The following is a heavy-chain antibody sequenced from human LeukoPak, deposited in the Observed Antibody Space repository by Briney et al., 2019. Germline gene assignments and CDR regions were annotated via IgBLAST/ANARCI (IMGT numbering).Heavy chain of an antibody. D-gene: IGHD1-26*01. Sequence: GGSLRLSCAASGFTFSSYAMSWVRQAPGKGLEWVSAISGSGGSTYYADSVKGRFTISRDNSKNTLYLQMNSLRAEDTAVYYCAKDKGRIVGXXXYYYYGMDVWGQGTTVT. CDR1: GFTFSSYA. J-gene: IGHJ6*02. V-gene: IGHV3-23*01. CDR3: AKDKGRIVGXXXYYYYGMDV. CDR2: ISGSGGST.